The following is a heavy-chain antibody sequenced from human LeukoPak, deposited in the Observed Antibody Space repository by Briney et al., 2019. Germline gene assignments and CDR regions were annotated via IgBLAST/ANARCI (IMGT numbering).Heavy chain of an antibody. J-gene: IGHJ3*01. CDR1: GYTFTGYY. V-gene: IGHV1-2*02. D-gene: IGHD2-2*01. CDR2: INPNSGNT. Sequence: ASVGVSCKTSGYTFTGYYIHWMRQVAGQGLEWMGCINPNSGNTHYRQEIQGRVTMTRDTSITTAYMDLSGLTSGDTAVYFCARGGEVVPIVEDAFDFWGQGTLVIVSS. CDR3: ARGGEVVPIVEDAFDF.